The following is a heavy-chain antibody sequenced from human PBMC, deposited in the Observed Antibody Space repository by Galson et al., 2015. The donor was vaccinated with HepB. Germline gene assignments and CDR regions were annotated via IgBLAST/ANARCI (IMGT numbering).Heavy chain of an antibody. D-gene: IGHD2-15*01. J-gene: IGHJ6*03. CDR2: MNPNSGNT. Sequence: SVKVSCKASGYTFTSCDINWVRQATGQGLEWMGWMNPNSGNTGYAQKFQGRVTMTRNTSISTAYMELSSLRSEDTAVYYCARLLRRGYCSGGSCFPYYYYMDVWGKGTTVTVSS. CDR3: ARLLRRGYCSGGSCFPYYYYMDV. V-gene: IGHV1-8*01. CDR1: GYTFTSCD.